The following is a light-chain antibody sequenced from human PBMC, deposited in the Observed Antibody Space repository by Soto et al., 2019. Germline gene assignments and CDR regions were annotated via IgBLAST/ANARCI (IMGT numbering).Light chain of an antibody. J-gene: IGKJ1*01. Sequence: DIQMTQSPSTLSASVGYRVTITCRASQRISSWLAWYQQKPGKAPKLLIYDASSLESGVPSRFSVSGSGTEFTLTISSLKPDDFATYYCQQYSTYWTFGQGTKV. CDR2: DAS. V-gene: IGKV1-5*01. CDR1: QRISSW. CDR3: QQYSTYWT.